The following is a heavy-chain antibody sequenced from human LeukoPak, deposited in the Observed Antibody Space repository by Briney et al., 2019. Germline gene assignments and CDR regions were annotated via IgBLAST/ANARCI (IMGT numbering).Heavy chain of an antibody. CDR1: GFTFSSYE. CDR3: AKYCSGGSCYSGDYYYGMDV. V-gene: IGHV3-48*03. Sequence: GGSLRLSCAASGFTFSSYEMNWVRQAPGKGLEWVSYISSSGSTIYYADSVKGRFTISRDNAKNSLYLQMNSLRAEDTAVYYCAKYCSGGSCYSGDYYYGMDVWGKGTTVTVSS. D-gene: IGHD2-15*01. J-gene: IGHJ6*04. CDR2: ISSSGSTI.